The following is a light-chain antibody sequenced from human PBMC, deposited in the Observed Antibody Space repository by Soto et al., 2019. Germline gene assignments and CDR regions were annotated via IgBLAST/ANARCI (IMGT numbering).Light chain of an antibody. CDR1: QGISSY. V-gene: IGKV1-8*01. Sequence: AIRMTQSPSSLSASTGDRVTITCRASQGISSYLAWYQQKPGKAPKLLIYAASPLQSGVPSRFSGSGSGTDFTLTISCLQSEDFATYYCQQYYSYPLTFGPGTKVDIK. J-gene: IGKJ3*01. CDR2: AAS. CDR3: QQYYSYPLT.